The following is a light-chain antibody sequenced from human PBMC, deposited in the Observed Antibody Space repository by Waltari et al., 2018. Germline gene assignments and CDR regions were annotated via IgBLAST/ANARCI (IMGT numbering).Light chain of an antibody. Sequence: DIQLTQSPSFLSTSVGDRVTITCRANQDISSYLAWYQQKPGKAPNLLISAASTLQSAVSSRFSGSGSGTEFTLTISSLQSEDIATYYCQQLLSYPLTFGGGTKVEIK. CDR3: QQLLSYPLT. CDR1: QDISSY. V-gene: IGKV1-9*01. J-gene: IGKJ4*01. CDR2: AAS.